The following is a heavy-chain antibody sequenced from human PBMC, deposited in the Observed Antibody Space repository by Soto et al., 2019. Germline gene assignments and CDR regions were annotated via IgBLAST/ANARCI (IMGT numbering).Heavy chain of an antibody. V-gene: IGHV3-74*02. CDR3: ARGDCVGGTCYSLAGSFYYYIDV. Sequence: EVQLVESGGGLVQPGGSLRLSCAASGFTFSNYWMYWVRQAPGKGLEWVSRINSDGSVSCYADSVKGRLTISRDNVKNTLYLRMDSLRADDTALYYCARGDCVGGTCYSLAGSFYYYIDVWGKGTTVTVFS. CDR1: GFTFSNYW. J-gene: IGHJ6*03. D-gene: IGHD2-15*01. CDR2: INSDGSVS.